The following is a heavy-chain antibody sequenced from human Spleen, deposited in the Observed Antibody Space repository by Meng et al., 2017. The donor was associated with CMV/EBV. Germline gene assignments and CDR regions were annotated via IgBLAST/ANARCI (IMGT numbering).Heavy chain of an antibody. CDR2: ISSSVSGNTE. Sequence: GESLKISCAASGFTFSSYEMNWVRQAPGKGLEWVSYISSSVSGNTEYYADSVKGRFTISRDNAKNSLYLQMNSLRAEDTAVYYCARDPIVLLSSSWKDAFDIWGQGTMVTVSS. CDR1: GFTFSSYE. CDR3: ARDPIVLLSSSWKDAFDI. V-gene: IGHV3-48*03. D-gene: IGHD6-13*01. J-gene: IGHJ3*02.